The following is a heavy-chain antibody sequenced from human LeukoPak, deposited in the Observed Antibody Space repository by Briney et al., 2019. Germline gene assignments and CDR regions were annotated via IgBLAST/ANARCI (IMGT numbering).Heavy chain of an antibody. V-gene: IGHV4-30-4*01. D-gene: IGHD6-6*01. CDR2: IYYSGST. Sequence: PSQTLSLTCTVSGGSISSGDYYWSWIRQPPGKGLEWIGYIYYSGSTYYNPSLKSRVTISVDTSKNQFSLKLSSVTAADTAVYYCARESSSSRYFMDVWGRGTTVTVSS. J-gene: IGHJ6*03. CDR3: ARESSSSRYFMDV. CDR1: GGSISSGDYY.